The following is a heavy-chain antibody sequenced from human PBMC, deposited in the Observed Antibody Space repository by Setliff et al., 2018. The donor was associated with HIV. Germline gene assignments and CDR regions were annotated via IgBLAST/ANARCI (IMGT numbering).Heavy chain of an antibody. Sequence: PSETLSLTCTVSGTSIGSNNYYWGWIRQPPGKGLEWIGYIYYSGSTNYNPSLKSRVTISVDTSKNQFSLKLSSVTAADTAVYYCTTSTVAGLFDYWDQGAPVTVSS. J-gene: IGHJ4*02. D-gene: IGHD6-19*01. CDR2: IYYSGST. V-gene: IGHV4-61*05. CDR1: GTSIGSNNYY. CDR3: TTSTVAGLFDY.